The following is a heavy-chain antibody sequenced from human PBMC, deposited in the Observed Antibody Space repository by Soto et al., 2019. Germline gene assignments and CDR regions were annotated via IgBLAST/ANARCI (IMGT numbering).Heavy chain of an antibody. CDR1: GFTFSSYG. V-gene: IGHV3-23*01. CDR3: AKGVGQLVRFFDY. D-gene: IGHD6-6*01. Sequence: LRLSCAASGFTFSSYGMSWVRLAPGKGLEWVSGISGGGGSTYYADSVKGRFTISRDNSKNTLYLQMNSLRAEDTAVYYCAKGVGQLVRFFDYWGQGTLVTVSS. J-gene: IGHJ4*02. CDR2: ISGGGGST.